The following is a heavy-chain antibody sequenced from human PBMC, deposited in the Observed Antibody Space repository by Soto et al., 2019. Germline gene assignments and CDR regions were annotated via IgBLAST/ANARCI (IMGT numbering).Heavy chain of an antibody. CDR3: ANTFFSGSVSYRGWFEP. CDR1: GFMFSSYA. V-gene: IGHV3-23*01. D-gene: IGHD3-10*01. Sequence: EVQMLESGGGSVQPGGSLRLSCAASGFMFSSYAMSWVRQAPGKGLEWVSVISNSGDSIYYADSVKGRFTISRDNSKNTLHVQMNSLRSDDTALYYCANTFFSGSVSYRGWFEPWGQGSLVTVSS. CDR2: ISNSGDSI. J-gene: IGHJ5*02.